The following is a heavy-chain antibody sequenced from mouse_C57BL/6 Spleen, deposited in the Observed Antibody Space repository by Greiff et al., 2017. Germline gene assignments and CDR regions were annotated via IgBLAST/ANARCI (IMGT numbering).Heavy chain of an antibody. CDR2: IYPGDGDT. J-gene: IGHJ2*01. CDR1: GYAFSSYW. CDR3: ARRVDSSGYGY. D-gene: IGHD3-2*02. Sequence: VKLQQSGAELVKPGASVKISCKASGYAFSSYWMNWVKQRPGKGLEWIGQIYPGDGDTNYNGKFKGKATLTADKSSSTAYMQLSSLTSEDSAVYFCARRVDSSGYGYWGQGTTLTVSS. V-gene: IGHV1-80*01.